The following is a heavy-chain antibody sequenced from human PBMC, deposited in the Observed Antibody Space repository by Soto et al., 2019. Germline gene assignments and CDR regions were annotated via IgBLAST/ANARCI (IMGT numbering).Heavy chain of an antibody. CDR2: VYWNDDK. CDR1: GFSLSTSGVG. V-gene: IGHV2-5*01. J-gene: IGHJ5*02. CDR3: AHRLPLRFLEWLSWDP. D-gene: IGHD3-3*01. Sequence: QITLKESGPTLVKPTQTLTLTCTFSGFSLSTSGVGVGWIRQPPGKALEWLALVYWNDDKRYRPSLKSRLTITKDTSNNQVVLTMTNMDPVDTATYYCAHRLPLRFLEWLSWDPWGQGTLVTVSS.